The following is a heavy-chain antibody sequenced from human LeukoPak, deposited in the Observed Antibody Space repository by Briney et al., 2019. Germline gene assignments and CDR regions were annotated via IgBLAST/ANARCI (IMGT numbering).Heavy chain of an antibody. J-gene: IGHJ3*02. CDR2: IKQDGSEK. CDR3: VSCLQWLWAFDI. CDR1: GFTFSSYW. D-gene: IGHD6-19*01. Sequence: GGSLRLSCAASGFTFSSYWMSWARQAPGKGLEWVANIKQDGSEKYYVDSVKGRFAISRDNAKNSLYLQMNSLRAEDTAVYYCVSCLQWLWAFDIWGQGTMVTVSS. V-gene: IGHV3-7*01.